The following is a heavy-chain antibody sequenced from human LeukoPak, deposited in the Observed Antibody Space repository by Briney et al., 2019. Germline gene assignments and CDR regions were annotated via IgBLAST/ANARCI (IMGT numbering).Heavy chain of an antibody. CDR3: AKVFDDCSGGSCYGAFPLSYFDY. Sequence: GGSLRLSCAASGFTFSSYGMHWVRQAPGKGLEWVAVISYDGSSKYYADSVKGRFTISRDNSKNTLYLQMNSLRAEDTAVYYCAKVFDDCSGGSCYGAFPLSYFDYWGQGTLVTVSS. V-gene: IGHV3-30*18. CDR1: GFTFSSYG. CDR2: ISYDGSSK. D-gene: IGHD2-15*01. J-gene: IGHJ4*02.